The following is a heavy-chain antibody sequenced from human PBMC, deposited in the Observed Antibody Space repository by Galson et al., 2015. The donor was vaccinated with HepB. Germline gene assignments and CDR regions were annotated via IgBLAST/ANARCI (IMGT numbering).Heavy chain of an antibody. V-gene: IGHV4-59*01. D-gene: IGHD6-19*01. CDR3: ARYPKDSSGWYNWFDP. CDR2: IYYSGST. CDR1: GGSISSYY. Sequence: ETLSLTCTVSGGSISSYYWSWIRQPPGKGLEWIGYIYYSGSTNYNPSLKSRVTISVDTSKNQLSLKLSSVTAADTAVYYCARYPKDSSGWYNWFDPWGQGTLVTVSS. J-gene: IGHJ5*02.